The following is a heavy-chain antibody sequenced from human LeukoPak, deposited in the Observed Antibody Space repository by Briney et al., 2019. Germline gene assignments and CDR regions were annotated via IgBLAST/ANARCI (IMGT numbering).Heavy chain of an antibody. CDR3: ARGRGVQLWYYFDY. D-gene: IGHD5-18*01. J-gene: IGHJ4*02. V-gene: IGHV3-30-3*01. Sequence: GGSLRLSCAASGFTFSSYAMHWVRQAPGKGLEWVAVISYDGSNKYYADSVKGRFTISRDNSKNTLNLQMNSLRAEDTAVYYCARGRGVQLWYYFDYWGQGTLVTVSS. CDR1: GFTFSSYA. CDR2: ISYDGSNK.